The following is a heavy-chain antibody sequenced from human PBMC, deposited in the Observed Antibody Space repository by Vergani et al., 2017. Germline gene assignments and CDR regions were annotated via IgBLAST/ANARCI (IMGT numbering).Heavy chain of an antibody. CDR1: GGSFSGYY. V-gene: IGHV4-34*01. CDR3: EAGTYYIPWS. J-gene: IGHJ5*02. CDR2: VYYSGTT. D-gene: IGHD3-10*01. Sequence: QVQLQQWGAGLLKPSETLSLTCAVYGGSFSGYYWGWIRQPPGKGLEWIGSVYYSGTTYYNPSLKSRVTISVDTSKNQFSLNLTSVTAADTAVYYCEAGTYYIPWSWGQGTLVTVSS.